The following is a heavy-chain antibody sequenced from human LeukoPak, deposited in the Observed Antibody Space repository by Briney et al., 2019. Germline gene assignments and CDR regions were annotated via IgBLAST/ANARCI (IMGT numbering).Heavy chain of an antibody. CDR3: AKEIEARGTFDF. D-gene: IGHD3-10*01. CDR2: IWYDGSNK. V-gene: IGHV3-33*06. CDR1: GFTFSTYA. J-gene: IGHJ4*02. Sequence: HPGGSLRLSCAASGFTFSTYAMHWVRQAPGKGLEWVAVIWYDGSNKYYADSVKGRFTISRDNSLSTLYLQMNSLRAEDTAVYYCAKEIEARGTFDFWGQGTLVTVSS.